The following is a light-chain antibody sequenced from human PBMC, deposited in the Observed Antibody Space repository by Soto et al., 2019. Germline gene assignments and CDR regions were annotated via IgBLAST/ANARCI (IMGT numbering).Light chain of an antibody. Sequence: IVMTQSPATLPVSPGERATLSCRTSQSVNSHLAWYQHKPGQAPRLLIYGASSRATGIPTRFSGSGSGTEFTLTIDSLEPEDFAVYYCQQRNNWTFGQGTKVE. V-gene: IGKV3-15*01. J-gene: IGKJ1*01. CDR2: GAS. CDR1: QSVNSH. CDR3: QQRNNWT.